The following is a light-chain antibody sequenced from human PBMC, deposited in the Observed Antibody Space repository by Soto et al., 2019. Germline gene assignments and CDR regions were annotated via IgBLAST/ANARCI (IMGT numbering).Light chain of an antibody. Sequence: EIVLTQSPATLSLSPGERATLSCRASQSVSRYLAWYQQRPGPAPRLLIYDAATRATGIPARFRGSGSGTEFTLTISSLQSEDFAVYDCQQYHSWPAFGRGTKVDIK. V-gene: IGKV3-15*01. CDR3: QQYHSWPA. CDR1: QSVSRY. J-gene: IGKJ1*01. CDR2: DAA.